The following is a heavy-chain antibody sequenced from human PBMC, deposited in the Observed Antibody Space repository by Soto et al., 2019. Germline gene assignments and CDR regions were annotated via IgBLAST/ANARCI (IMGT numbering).Heavy chain of an antibody. J-gene: IGHJ6*02. V-gene: IGHV1-69*01. Sequence: QVQLVQSGAEVKKPGSSVKVSCKASGGTFSSYAISWVRQAPGQGLEWMGGIIPIFGTANYAQKFQGRVTSTADESTSTAYMELSSLRSEDTAVYYCARDSQLINVVVPAATHGMDVWGQGTTVTVSS. CDR1: GGTFSSYA. D-gene: IGHD2-2*01. CDR3: ARDSQLINVVVPAATHGMDV. CDR2: IIPIFGTA.